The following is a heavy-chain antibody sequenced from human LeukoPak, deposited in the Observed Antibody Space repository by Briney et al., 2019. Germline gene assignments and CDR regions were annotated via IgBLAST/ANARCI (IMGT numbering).Heavy chain of an antibody. CDR1: GYTFTGYY. CDR3: ARGRTIAVAGTSPLGY. V-gene: IGHV1-2*02. CDR2: INPNSGGT. J-gene: IGHJ4*02. D-gene: IGHD6-19*01. Sequence: ASVKVSCKASGYTFTGYYMHWVRQAPGQGLEWMGWINPNSGGTNYAQKFQGRVTMTRDTSISTAYMELSRLRSDDTAVYYCARGRTIAVAGTSPLGYWGQGTLVTVSS.